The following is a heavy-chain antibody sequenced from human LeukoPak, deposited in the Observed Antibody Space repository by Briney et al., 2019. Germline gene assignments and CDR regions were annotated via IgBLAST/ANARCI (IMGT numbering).Heavy chain of an antibody. V-gene: IGHV4-39*07. D-gene: IGHD1-26*01. CDR3: ARSYSGSYYGYYYYMDV. CDR1: GGSISSSSYY. J-gene: IGHJ6*03. Sequence: PSETLSLTCTVSGGSISSSSYYWGWIRQPPGKGLEWIGSIYYSGSTYYNPSLKSRVTISVDTSKNQFSLKLSSVTAADTAVYYCARSYSGSYYGYYYYMDVWGKGTTVTVSS. CDR2: IYYSGST.